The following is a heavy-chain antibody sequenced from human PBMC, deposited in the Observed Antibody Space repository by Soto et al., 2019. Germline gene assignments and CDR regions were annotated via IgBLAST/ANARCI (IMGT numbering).Heavy chain of an antibody. CDR3: AKERRYSFDAFDI. CDR2: ISYDGSNK. V-gene: IGHV3-30*18. CDR1: GFTFSSYG. Sequence: QVQLVESGGGVVQPGRSLRLSCAASGFTFSSYGMHWVRQAPGKGLEWVAVISYDGSNKYYGDSVKGRFTISRDNSKNTLYLQMNSLRAEDTAVYYCAKERRYSFDAFDIWGQGTMVTVYS. J-gene: IGHJ3*02. D-gene: IGHD5-18*01.